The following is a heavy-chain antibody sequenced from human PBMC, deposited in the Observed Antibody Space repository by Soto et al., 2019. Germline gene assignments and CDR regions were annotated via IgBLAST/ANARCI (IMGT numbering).Heavy chain of an antibody. CDR1: GGSFSGYY. J-gene: IGHJ4*02. V-gene: IGHV4-34*01. CDR2: INHSGST. Sequence: PSETLSLTCAVYGGSFSGYYWSWIRQPPGKGLEWIGEINHSGSTNYNPSLKSRVTISVDTSKNQFSLKLSSVTAADTAVYYCARGFVRIASLWPSFDYLGQETLVAVSS. D-gene: IGHD5-18*01. CDR3: ARGFVRIASLWPSFDY.